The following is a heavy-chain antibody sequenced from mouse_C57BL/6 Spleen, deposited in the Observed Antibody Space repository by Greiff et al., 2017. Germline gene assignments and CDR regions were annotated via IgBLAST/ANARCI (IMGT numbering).Heavy chain of an antibody. CDR3: ANGYKRDYYAMDY. CDR1: GYTFTSYW. D-gene: IGHD2-2*01. CDR2: IDPSDSYT. Sequence: VQLQQPGAELVMPGASVKLSCKASGYTFTSYWMHWVKQRPGQGLEWIGEIDPSDSYTNYNQKFKGKSTLTVDKSSSTAYMQLSSLTSEDSAVYYCANGYKRDYYAMDYWGQGTSVTVSS. J-gene: IGHJ4*01. V-gene: IGHV1-69*01.